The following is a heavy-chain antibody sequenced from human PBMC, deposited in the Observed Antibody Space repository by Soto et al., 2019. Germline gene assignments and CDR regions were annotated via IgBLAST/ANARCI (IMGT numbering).Heavy chain of an antibody. V-gene: IGHV1-18*01. CDR1: GYTFTSYG. CDR2: ISAYNGNT. Sequence: GASVKVSCKASGYTFTSYGISWVRQAPGQGLEWMGWISAYNGNTNYAQKLQGRVTMTTDTSTSTAYMELRSLRSDDTAVYYCARTCSGGSCYSLSDFDYWGQGTLVTVSS. CDR3: ARTCSGGSCYSLSDFDY. J-gene: IGHJ4*02. D-gene: IGHD2-15*01.